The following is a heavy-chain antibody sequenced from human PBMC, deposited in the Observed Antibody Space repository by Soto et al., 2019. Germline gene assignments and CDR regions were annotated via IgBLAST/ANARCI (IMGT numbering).Heavy chain of an antibody. CDR3: ARDVDIVATEDAFDI. D-gene: IGHD5-12*01. J-gene: IGHJ3*02. Sequence: ASVKVSCKASGYTFTSYGISWVRQAPGQGLEWMGWISAYNGNTNYAQKLQGRVTMTTDTSTSTAYMELRSLRSDDTAVYYCARDVDIVATEDAFDIWGQGTMVTVSS. CDR2: ISAYNGNT. CDR1: GYTFTSYG. V-gene: IGHV1-18*01.